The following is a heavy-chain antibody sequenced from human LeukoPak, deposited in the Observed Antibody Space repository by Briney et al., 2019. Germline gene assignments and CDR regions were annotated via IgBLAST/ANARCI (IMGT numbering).Heavy chain of an antibody. CDR1: GYTFSTYG. V-gene: IGHV1-18*01. Sequence: ASVKVSCKASGYTFSTYGITWVRQARGQGLEWMGWISGHQGNTKYAQNLQGRVTMTIDTSTSTAYMDLRSLRSDDTAIYFCARSDLATITAGPFEYWGQGTLVAVSS. CDR3: ARSDLATITAGPFEY. J-gene: IGHJ4*02. D-gene: IGHD5-12*01. CDR2: ISGHQGNT.